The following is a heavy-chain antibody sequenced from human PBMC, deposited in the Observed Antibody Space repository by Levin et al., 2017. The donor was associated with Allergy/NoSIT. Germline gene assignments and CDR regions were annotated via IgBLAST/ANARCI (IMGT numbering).Heavy chain of an antibody. Sequence: GKGLEWIGYIYSSGRTKYNPSLKSRVTISVDTSKNQFSLKLSSVTAADTAVYFCARGEYYYGSGNWFDPWGQGTLVTVSS. V-gene: IGHV4-59*01. CDR2: IYSSGRT. J-gene: IGHJ5*02. D-gene: IGHD3-10*01. CDR3: ARGEYYYGSGNWFDP.